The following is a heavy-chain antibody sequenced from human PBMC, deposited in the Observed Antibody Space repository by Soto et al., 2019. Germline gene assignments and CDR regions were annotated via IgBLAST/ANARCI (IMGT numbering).Heavy chain of an antibody. V-gene: IGHV1-18*01. CDR2: ISVYNDIT. Sequence: VSCKTSNETFSIYGTSWMRQAPGQGLEWMGWISVYNDITEYAQKLRGRVTMTTDTSTNTAFMELRSLTSDDTAVYYCARDSGTDLTGPGAAFDYWGQGTPVTVSS. D-gene: IGHD1-20*01. CDR3: ARDSGTDLTGPGAAFDY. J-gene: IGHJ4*02. CDR1: NETFSIYG.